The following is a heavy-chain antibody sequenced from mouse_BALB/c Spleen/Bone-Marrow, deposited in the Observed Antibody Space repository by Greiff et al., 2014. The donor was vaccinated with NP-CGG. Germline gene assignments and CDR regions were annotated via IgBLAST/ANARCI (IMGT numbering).Heavy chain of an antibody. Sequence: QVQLQQPGAELVKPGASVKMSCKASDYTFTSYWMHWVKQRPGQGLEWIGVIDPSDSYTSYNQKFKGKATLTVDTSSSTAYMQLSSLTSEDSAVYFCTRKITTSHAMDYWGQGTSVTVSS. J-gene: IGHJ4*01. CDR2: IDPSDSYT. D-gene: IGHD2-4*01. V-gene: IGHV1S127*01. CDR3: TRKITTSHAMDY. CDR1: DYTFTSYW.